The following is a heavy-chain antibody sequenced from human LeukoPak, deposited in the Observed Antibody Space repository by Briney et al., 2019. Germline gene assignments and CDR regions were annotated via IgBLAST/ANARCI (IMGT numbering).Heavy chain of an antibody. J-gene: IGHJ5*02. D-gene: IGHD3-10*01. CDR2: ISTSGSII. CDR3: ASNLLAFYGSTT. CDR1: GFTFSSYE. V-gene: IGHV3-48*03. Sequence: GGSLRLSCAASGFTFSSYEMNWVRQAPGKGLEWVSYISTSGSIISYADSVKGRFTISRDNAKNSLYLQMNSLRAEDAAVYYCASNLLAFYGSTTWGQGTLVTVSS.